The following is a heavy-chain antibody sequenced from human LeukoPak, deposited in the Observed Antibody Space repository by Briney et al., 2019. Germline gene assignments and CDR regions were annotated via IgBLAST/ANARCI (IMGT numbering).Heavy chain of an antibody. Sequence: SETLSLTCTVSGGSISSYYWSWIRQPPGKGLERIGYIYYSGSTNYNPSLKSRVTISVDTSKNQFSLKLSSMTAADTAVYYCARVWRDYYDSSGYYYFDYWGQGTLVTVSS. D-gene: IGHD3-22*01. CDR3: ARVWRDYYDSSGYYYFDY. V-gene: IGHV4-59*01. CDR1: GGSISSYY. J-gene: IGHJ4*02. CDR2: IYYSGST.